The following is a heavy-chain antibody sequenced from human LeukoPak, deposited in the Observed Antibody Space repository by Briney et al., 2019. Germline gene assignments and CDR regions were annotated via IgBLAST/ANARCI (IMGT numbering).Heavy chain of an antibody. Sequence: GGSLRLSCAAYGFTFSSYGMHWVRQAPGKGLEWVAVISYDGSNKYYADSVKGRFTISRDNSKNTLYLQMNSLRAEDTAVYYCAKESDIVVVPAADYYYGMDVWGKGTTVTVSS. D-gene: IGHD2-2*01. CDR3: AKESDIVVVPAADYYYGMDV. V-gene: IGHV3-30*18. J-gene: IGHJ6*04. CDR2: ISYDGSNK. CDR1: GFTFSSYG.